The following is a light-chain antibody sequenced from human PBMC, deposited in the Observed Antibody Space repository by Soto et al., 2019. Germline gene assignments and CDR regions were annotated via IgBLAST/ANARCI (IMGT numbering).Light chain of an antibody. Sequence: QSAPTQPASVSGSPGQSITISCTGTSSDVGGYNYVSWYQQHPGKAPKLMIYDVSNRPSGVSNRFSGSKSGNTASLTISGLQAEDEADYYCSSYTSSSTPVFGTGTKLTVL. CDR1: SSDVGGYNY. CDR2: DVS. V-gene: IGLV2-14*01. J-gene: IGLJ1*01. CDR3: SSYTSSSTPV.